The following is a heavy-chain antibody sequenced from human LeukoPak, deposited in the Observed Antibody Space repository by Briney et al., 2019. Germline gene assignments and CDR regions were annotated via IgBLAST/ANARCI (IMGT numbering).Heavy chain of an antibody. CDR2: INSDGSST. Sequence: GGSLRLSCAASGFTFSSYWMHWVRQAPGKGLVWVSRINSDGSSTSYADSVKGRFTISRDNAKNTLYLQMNSLRAEDTAVYYCASPSSIAARGVDYWGQGTLVTVSP. J-gene: IGHJ4*02. CDR3: ASPSSIAARGVDY. CDR1: GFTFSSYW. D-gene: IGHD6-6*01. V-gene: IGHV3-74*01.